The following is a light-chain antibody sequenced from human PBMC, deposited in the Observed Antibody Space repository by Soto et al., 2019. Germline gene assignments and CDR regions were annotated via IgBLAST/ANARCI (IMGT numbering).Light chain of an antibody. Sequence: QSVLTQPPSVSGAPGQRVTISCTGNNSNLGAGYDVHWYQQLPGAAPKLVIFGNRNRPSGVPERFSGSKSGTSASLAITGLQAEDEADYFCSAWDDSLPGPVFGGGTQLTVL. CDR2: GNR. J-gene: IGLJ7*01. CDR1: NSNLGAGYD. CDR3: SAWDDSLPGPV. V-gene: IGLV1-40*01.